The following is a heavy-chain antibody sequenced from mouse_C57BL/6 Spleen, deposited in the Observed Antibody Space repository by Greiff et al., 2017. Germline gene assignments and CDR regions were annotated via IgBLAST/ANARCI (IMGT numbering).Heavy chain of an antibody. V-gene: IGHV1-69*01. D-gene: IGHD4-1*01. CDR1: GYTFTSYW. CDR2: IDPSDSYT. CDR3: ARNWDGEYYFDY. J-gene: IGHJ2*01. Sequence: VQLQQPGAELVMPGASVKLSCKASGYTFTSYWMHWVKQRPGQGLEWIGEIDPSDSYTNYNQKFKGKSTLTVDKSSSTAYMQLSSLTSEDSAVYYCARNWDGEYYFDYWGQGTTLTVSS.